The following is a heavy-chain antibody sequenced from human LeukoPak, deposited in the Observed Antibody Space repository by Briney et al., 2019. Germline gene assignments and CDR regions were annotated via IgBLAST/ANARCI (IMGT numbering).Heavy chain of an antibody. D-gene: IGHD3-22*01. V-gene: IGHV3-15*01. CDR2: IKSTTDGGTT. J-gene: IGHJ6*02. CDR1: GSTFSNAW. Sequence: GGSLRLSCAASGSTFSNAWMNWVRQAPGKGLEWVGRIKSTTDGGTTDSAAPVKGRFTISRDDSKNTLYLQMDSLKTEDTAVYYCSTGGRRESDSSGFYLFYYGMDVWGQGTTVTVSS. CDR3: STGGRRESDSSGFYLFYYGMDV.